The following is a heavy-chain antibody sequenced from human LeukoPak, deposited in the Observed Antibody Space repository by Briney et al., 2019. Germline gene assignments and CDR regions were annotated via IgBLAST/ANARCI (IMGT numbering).Heavy chain of an antibody. CDR1: GGSVSSGSYY. V-gene: IGHV4-61*01. Sequence: NPSETLSLTCTVSGGSVSSGSYYWSWIRQPPGKELEWIGYIYYSGSTNYNPSLKSRVTISVDTSKNQFSLKLSSVTAADTAVYYCARDRDIVVVPAAEYYYYGMDVWGQGTTVTVSS. CDR2: IYYSGST. D-gene: IGHD2-2*01. CDR3: ARDRDIVVVPAAEYYYYGMDV. J-gene: IGHJ6*02.